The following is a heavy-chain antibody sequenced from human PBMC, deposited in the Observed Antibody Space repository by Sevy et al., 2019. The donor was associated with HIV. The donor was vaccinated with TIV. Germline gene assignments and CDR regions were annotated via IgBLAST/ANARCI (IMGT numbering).Heavy chain of an antibody. Sequence: GGSLRLSCAASGFTFSSYSMNWVHQAPGKGLEWVSSISSSSSYIYYADSVKGRFTISRDNAKNSLYLQMNSLRAEDTAVYYCARDLNDFWSKLPYYYYGMDVWGQGTTVTVSS. CDR1: GFTFSSYS. CDR2: ISSSSSYI. V-gene: IGHV3-21*01. J-gene: IGHJ6*02. D-gene: IGHD3-3*01. CDR3: ARDLNDFWSKLPYYYYGMDV.